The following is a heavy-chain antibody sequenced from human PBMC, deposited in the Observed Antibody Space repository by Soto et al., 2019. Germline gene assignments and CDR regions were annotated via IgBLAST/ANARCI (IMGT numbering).Heavy chain of an antibody. CDR1: GFTFSDYY. J-gene: IGHJ4*02. V-gene: IGHV3-11*05. CDR3: AISEGQRYYFDY. D-gene: IGHD2-15*01. Sequence: QVQLVESGGGLVKPGGSLRLSCAASGFTFSDYYMSWIRQAPGKGLEWVSYISSSRTYTNYAESVKGRLTISRDNAKNSQYLQINSLLAEDTAVYYGAISEGQRYYFDYWGQGTLVTVSS. CDR2: ISSSRTYT.